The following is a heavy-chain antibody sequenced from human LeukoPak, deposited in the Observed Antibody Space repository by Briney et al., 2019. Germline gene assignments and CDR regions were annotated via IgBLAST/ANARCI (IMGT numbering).Heavy chain of an antibody. CDR3: AKGMPGSSSFDY. Sequence: PGRSLRLSCAASGFTFDDYAMHWVQQAPGKGLEWVSGISWNSGSIGYADSVKGRFTISRDNAKNSLYLQMNSLRAEDTALYYCAKGMPGSSSFDYWGQGTLVTVSS. CDR2: ISWNSGSI. D-gene: IGHD3-10*01. CDR1: GFTFDDYA. V-gene: IGHV3-9*01. J-gene: IGHJ4*02.